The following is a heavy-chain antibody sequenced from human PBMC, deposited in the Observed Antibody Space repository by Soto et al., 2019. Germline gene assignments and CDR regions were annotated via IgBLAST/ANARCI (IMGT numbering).Heavy chain of an antibody. V-gene: IGHV4-34*01. J-gene: IGHJ6*02. CDR1: GGSFSGYY. CDR3: ARVSEQLVPDYYYGMDV. D-gene: IGHD6-6*01. CDR2: INHSGST. Sequence: PSETLSLTCAVYGGSFSGYYWSWIRQPPGKGLEWIGEINHSGSTNYNPSLKSRVTISVDTSKNQFSLKLSSVTAADTAVYYCARVSEQLVPDYYYGMDVWGQGTTVTVSS.